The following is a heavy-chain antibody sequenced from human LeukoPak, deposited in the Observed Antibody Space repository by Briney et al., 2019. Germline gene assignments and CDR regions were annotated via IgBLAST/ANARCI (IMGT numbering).Heavy chain of an antibody. CDR3: ARDKRHSYGRYFDP. D-gene: IGHD5-18*01. J-gene: IGHJ4*02. CDR2: MQSSGIS. CDR1: GGSISTYH. V-gene: IGHV4-59*01. Sequence: SETLSLTCSVSGGSISTYHWNWIRKPPGKGLEWIGYMQSSGISKYNPSLKSRVNIFVDTSKNRFVLNLRSVTAADTAVYYCARDKRHSYGRYFDPWGQGMLVTVSS.